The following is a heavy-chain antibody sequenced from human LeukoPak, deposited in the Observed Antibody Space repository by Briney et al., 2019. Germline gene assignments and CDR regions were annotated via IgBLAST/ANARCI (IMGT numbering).Heavy chain of an antibody. D-gene: IGHD2-21*02. CDR3: ARTYCGGDCYSGDPTPNWFDP. CDR2: IIPIFGTA. J-gene: IGHJ5*02. CDR1: GGTFSSYA. V-gene: IGHV1-69*05. Sequence: SVKVSCKASGGTFSSYAISWVRQAPGQGLEWMGGIIPIFGTANYAQKFQGRVTTTTDESTSTAYMELSSLRSEDTAVYYCARTYCGGDCYSGDPTPNWFDPWGQGTLVTVSS.